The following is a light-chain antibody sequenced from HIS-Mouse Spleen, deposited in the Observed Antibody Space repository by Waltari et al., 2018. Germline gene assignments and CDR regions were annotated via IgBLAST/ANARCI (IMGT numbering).Light chain of an antibody. CDR3: QQYYSFPYT. CDR1: QCISSY. V-gene: IGKV1D-8*02. Sequence: AIWMTQSPSLLYASTGDRVTISCRMSQCISSYLALYQQKPGKAPELLIYAASTLQIGVPSRFSGSGSGTDFTLTISCLQSEDFATYYCQQYYSFPYTFGQGTKLEIK. CDR2: AAS. J-gene: IGKJ2*01.